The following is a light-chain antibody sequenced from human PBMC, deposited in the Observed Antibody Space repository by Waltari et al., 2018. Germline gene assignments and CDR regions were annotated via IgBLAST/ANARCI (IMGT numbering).Light chain of an antibody. CDR3: RQYYTTPPV. Sequence: DIVMTQSPDSLAVSLGERATINCKSSQSVLYSSNNKNYLAWYQQKPGQPPKLLIYWASTRESGVPDRFSGSGSGTDFTLTITSLQAEDVALYYCRQYYTTPPVFGQGTRLEIK. V-gene: IGKV4-1*01. J-gene: IGKJ5*01. CDR2: WAS. CDR1: QSVLYSSNNKNY.